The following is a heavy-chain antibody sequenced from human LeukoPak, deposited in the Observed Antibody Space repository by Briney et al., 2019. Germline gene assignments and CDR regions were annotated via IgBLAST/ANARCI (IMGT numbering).Heavy chain of an antibody. CDR2: TYYRSKWYN. CDR3: ARGPGGGQVRIQLWLPIFDY. CDR1: GDSVSSNSAA. V-gene: IGHV6-1*01. Sequence: SQTLSLTCAISGDSVSSNSAAWNWIRQSPSRGLEWLGRTYYRSKWYNDYAVSVKSRITINPDTSKNQFSLQLNSVTPEDTAVYYCARGPGGGQVRIQLWLPIFDYWGQGTLVTVSS. J-gene: IGHJ4*02. D-gene: IGHD5-18*01.